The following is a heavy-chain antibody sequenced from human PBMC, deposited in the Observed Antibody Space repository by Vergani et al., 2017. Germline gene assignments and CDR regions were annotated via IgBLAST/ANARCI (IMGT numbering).Heavy chain of an antibody. J-gene: IGHJ5*02. V-gene: IGHV1-2*02. CDR2: INPNSGGT. Sequence: QVQLVQSGAEVKKPGASVKVSCKASGYTFTGYSMHWVRQAPGQGLEWMGWINPNSGGTNYAQKFQGRVTMTRDTSISTAYMELSRLRTTDTAVYYCAGDGYYGPDVPGWFDPWGQGTLVTVSS. CDR1: GYTFTGYS. CDR3: AGDGYYGPDVPGWFDP. D-gene: IGHD3-10*01.